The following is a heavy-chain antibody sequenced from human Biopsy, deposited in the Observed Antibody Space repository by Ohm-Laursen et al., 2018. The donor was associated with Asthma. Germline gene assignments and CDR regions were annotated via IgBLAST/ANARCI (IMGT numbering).Heavy chain of an antibody. V-gene: IGHV3-30*18. J-gene: IGHJ4*02. CDR1: GFTFSNYV. CDR2: ISFDGSNK. CDR3: AKDVFPGWELRRGPDY. Sequence: SLRLSCAASGFTFSNYVMHWVRQAPGKGLDWVAVISFDGSNKNYTDPVKRRFTISRDNSRNTLHLQMNSLRAEDTAVYYCAKDVFPGWELRRGPDYWGQGTLVTVSS. D-gene: IGHD1-26*01.